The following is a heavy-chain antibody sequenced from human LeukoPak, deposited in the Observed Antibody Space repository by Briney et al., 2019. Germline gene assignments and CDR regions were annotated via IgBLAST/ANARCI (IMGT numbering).Heavy chain of an antibody. Sequence: SETLSLTCTVSGGSISSYYWSWIRQPPGKGLEWIGYIYYSGDTNYNPSLQSRVTISVDTSKNQFSLKLSSVTAADTAVYYCARAVAGGPAPFDYWGQGTLVTVSS. J-gene: IGHJ4*02. V-gene: IGHV4-59*01. CDR3: ARAVAGGPAPFDY. CDR1: GGSISSYY. D-gene: IGHD6-19*01. CDR2: IYYSGDT.